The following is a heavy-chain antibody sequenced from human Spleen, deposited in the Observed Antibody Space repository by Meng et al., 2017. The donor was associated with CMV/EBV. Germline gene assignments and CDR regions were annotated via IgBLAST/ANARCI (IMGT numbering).Heavy chain of an antibody. CDR3: AKGPRLNMVRGNRFDP. J-gene: IGHJ5*02. CDR2: IWYDGSNK. Sequence: SGFTFSSYGMHWVRQAPGKGLEWVAVIWYDGSNKYYADSVKGRFTISRDNSKNTLYLQMNSLRAEDTAVYYCAKGPRLNMVRGNRFDPWGQGTLVTVSS. CDR1: GFTFSSYG. V-gene: IGHV3-33*06. D-gene: IGHD3-10*01.